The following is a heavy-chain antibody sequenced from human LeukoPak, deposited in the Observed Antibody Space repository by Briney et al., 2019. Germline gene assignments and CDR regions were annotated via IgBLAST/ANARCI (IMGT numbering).Heavy chain of an antibody. CDR2: IWSDGSNE. CDR3: AKGGDTSTWTFDH. V-gene: IGHV3-33*06. J-gene: IGHJ4*02. CDR1: GFTFSSYW. D-gene: IGHD6-13*01. Sequence: GGSLRLSCAASGFTFSSYWMNWGRQAPGKGLEWVAVIWSDGSNEFYADSVKGRFTISRDNSKNTLYLQMNSLRAEDTAVYYCAKGGDTSTWTFDHWGQGTLVTVSS.